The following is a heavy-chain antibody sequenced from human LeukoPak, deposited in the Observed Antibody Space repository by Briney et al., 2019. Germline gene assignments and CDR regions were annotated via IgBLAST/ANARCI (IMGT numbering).Heavy chain of an antibody. V-gene: IGHV3-74*01. CDR1: GFTFSSFW. CDR3: ARRRERGASDAFAF. D-gene: IGHD3-16*01. J-gene: IGHJ3*01. CDR2: INSDGGST. Sequence: GGSLRLSCAASGFTFSSFWMYWVRQAPGKGLVWVSRINSDGGSTTYADSVKGRFTISRDNAKNTVYLQMNSLRAEDTAVYYCARRRERGASDAFAFWGQGTMVTVSS.